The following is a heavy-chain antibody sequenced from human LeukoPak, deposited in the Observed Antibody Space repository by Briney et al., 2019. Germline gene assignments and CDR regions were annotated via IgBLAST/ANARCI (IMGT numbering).Heavy chain of an antibody. CDR1: GGSFSGYY. J-gene: IGHJ2*01. V-gene: IGHV4-34*01. CDR2: INRSGST. D-gene: IGHD2-15*01. CDR3: ARTLRDRHWYFDL. Sequence: NPSETLSLTCAVYGGSFSGYYWSWIRQPPGKGLEWIGEINRSGSTNYNPSLKSRVTISVDTSKNQFSLKLSSVTAADTAVYYCARTLRDRHWYFDLWGRGTLVTVSS.